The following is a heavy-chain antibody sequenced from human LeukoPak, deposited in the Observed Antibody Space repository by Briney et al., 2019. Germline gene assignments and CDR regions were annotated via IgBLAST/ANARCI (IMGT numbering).Heavy chain of an antibody. CDR2: INPNSGGT. CDR1: GYTFTGYY. V-gene: IGHV1-2*02. Sequence: ASVKVSCKACGYTFTGYYMHWVRQAPGQGLEWMGWINPNSGGTNYAQKFQGRVTMTRDTSISTAYMELSRLRSDDTAVYYCARVGYCSGGSCPYYFDYWGQGTLVTVSS. CDR3: ARVGYCSGGSCPYYFDY. D-gene: IGHD2-15*01. J-gene: IGHJ4*02.